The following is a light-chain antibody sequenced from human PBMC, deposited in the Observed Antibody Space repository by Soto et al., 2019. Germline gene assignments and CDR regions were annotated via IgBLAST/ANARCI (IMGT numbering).Light chain of an antibody. V-gene: IGLV2-14*01. Sequence: QSVLTQPASVSGSPGQSITISCTGTSSDFGGYNYVSWYQQHPGKAPKLMIYEVSDRPSGVSNRFSGSKSGNTASLTISGLQAEDEADYYCSSYTITSTYVFGTGTKVTVL. CDR2: EVS. CDR3: SSYTITSTYV. J-gene: IGLJ1*01. CDR1: SSDFGGYNY.